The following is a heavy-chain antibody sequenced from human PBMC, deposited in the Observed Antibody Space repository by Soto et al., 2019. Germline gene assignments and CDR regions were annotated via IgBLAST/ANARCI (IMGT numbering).Heavy chain of an antibody. CDR3: ARGGGYSSSSEYYGMDV. V-gene: IGHV6-1*01. Sequence: SQTLSLTCPISGDSVSSNSAAWNWIRQSPSRGLEWLGRTYYRSKWYNDYAVSVKSRITINPDTFKNQFSLQLNSVTPEDTAVYYGARGGGYSSSSEYYGMDVWGQGTTVTVSS. J-gene: IGHJ6*02. CDR1: GDSVSSNSAA. CDR2: TYYRSKWYN. D-gene: IGHD6-6*01.